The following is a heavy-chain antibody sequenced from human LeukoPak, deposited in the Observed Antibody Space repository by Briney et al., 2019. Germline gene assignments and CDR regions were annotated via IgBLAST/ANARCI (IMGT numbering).Heavy chain of an antibody. CDR3: ARVKGWFGRGYFDY. CDR2: INHSGST. Sequence: SETLSLTCSVSGDSITTRTYYWGWIRQPPGKGLEWIGEINHSGSTNYNPSLKSRVTISVDTSKNQFSLKLSSVTAADTAVYYCARVKGWFGRGYFDYWGQGTLVTVSS. J-gene: IGHJ4*02. CDR1: GDSITTRTYY. D-gene: IGHD3-10*01. V-gene: IGHV4-39*07.